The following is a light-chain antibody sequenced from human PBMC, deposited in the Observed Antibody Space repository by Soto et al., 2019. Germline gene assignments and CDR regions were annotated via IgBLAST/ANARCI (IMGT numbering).Light chain of an antibody. V-gene: IGKV3-15*01. CDR2: GAS. CDR3: RQYNNWPPIT. J-gene: IGKJ5*01. Sequence: EIVMTQSPSTLSVSPCESATLSFRASQSVSSNLALYQQKPGQAPRLLIYGASTRATGIPARFSGSGSGTEFTLTISSLQSEDFAVYYCRQYNNWPPITFGQGTRLEI. CDR1: QSVSSN.